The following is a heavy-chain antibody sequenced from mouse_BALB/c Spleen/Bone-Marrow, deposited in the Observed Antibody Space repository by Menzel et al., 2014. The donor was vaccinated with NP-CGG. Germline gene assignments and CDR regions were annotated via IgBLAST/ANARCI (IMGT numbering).Heavy chain of an antibody. D-gene: IGHD1-1*01. V-gene: IGHV1S22*01. Sequence: KQPGSELVRPGTSVKLSCKASGYTFTSYWMHWVKQRPGQGLEWIGNIYPFSGSSNYDEKFKSKATLTVDTSSSTAYMQLSSLTSEDSAVYYCTRSPITTVVAETMDCWGQGTSVTVSS. CDR2: IYPFSGSS. J-gene: IGHJ4*01. CDR1: GYTFTSYW. CDR3: TRSPITTVVAETMDC.